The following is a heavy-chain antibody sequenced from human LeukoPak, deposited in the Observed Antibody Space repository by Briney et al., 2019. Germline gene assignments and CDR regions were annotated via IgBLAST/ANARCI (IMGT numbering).Heavy chain of an antibody. CDR2: IYHSGST. Sequence: PSETLSLTCTVSGGSISNDYWSWIRQTPGKGLEWIGYIYHSGSTNSNPSLKSRVTISVDTSKNQFSLKLSSVTAADTAVYYCARGDYYDSSGYYQRAFDIWGQGTMVTVSS. J-gene: IGHJ3*02. V-gene: IGHV4-59*08. D-gene: IGHD3-22*01. CDR1: GGSISNDY. CDR3: ARGDYYDSSGYYQRAFDI.